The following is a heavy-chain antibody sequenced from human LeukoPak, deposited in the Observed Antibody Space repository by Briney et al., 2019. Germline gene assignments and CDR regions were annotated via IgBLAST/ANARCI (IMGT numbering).Heavy chain of an antibody. CDR1: GGSISSSSYY. V-gene: IGHV4-39*01. D-gene: IGHD1-26*01. CDR2: IYYSGST. CDR3: ARRLVGATPAFDY. J-gene: IGHJ4*02. Sequence: SETLSLTCTVSGGSISSSSYYWGWIRQPPGKGLEWIGSIYYSGSTYYNPSLKSRVTISVDTSKNQFSLKLSSVTAADTAVYYCARRLVGATPAFDYWGQGTLVTVSS.